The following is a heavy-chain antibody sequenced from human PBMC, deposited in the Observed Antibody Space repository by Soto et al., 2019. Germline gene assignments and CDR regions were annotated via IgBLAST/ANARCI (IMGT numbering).Heavy chain of an antibody. CDR3: ATDSDGYSYVSFDY. V-gene: IGHV1-24*01. Sequence: ASVKVSCKVSGYTLTELSMQWVRQAPGKGLEWMGGFDPEDGETIYAQKFQGRVTMTEDTSTDTAYMELSSLRSEDTAVYYCATDSDGYSYVSFDYWGQGTMVTVSS. CDR2: FDPEDGET. CDR1: GYTLTELS. J-gene: IGHJ4*02. D-gene: IGHD5-18*01.